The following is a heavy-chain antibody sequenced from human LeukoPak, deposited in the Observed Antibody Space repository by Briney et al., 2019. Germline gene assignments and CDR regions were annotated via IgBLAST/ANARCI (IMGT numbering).Heavy chain of an antibody. V-gene: IGHV3-48*03. CDR3: ARVARPDYDFWSGYYVGAFDY. CDR2: ISSSGSTI. CDR1: GFTFSSYE. Sequence: GGSLRLSCAASGFTFSSYEMNWVRQAPGKGLEWVSYISSSGSTIYYADSVKGRFTISRDNAKNSLYLQMNSLRAEDTAVYYCARVARPDYDFWSGYYVGAFDYWGQGTLVTVSS. D-gene: IGHD3-3*01. J-gene: IGHJ4*02.